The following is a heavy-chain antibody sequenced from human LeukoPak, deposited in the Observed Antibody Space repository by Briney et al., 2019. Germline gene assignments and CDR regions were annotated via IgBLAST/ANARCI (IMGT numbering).Heavy chain of an antibody. J-gene: IGHJ4*02. CDR2: MNPNSGNT. D-gene: IGHD3-3*01. CDR3: ARHGTSGYDVGDDY. V-gene: IGHV1-8*01. Sequence: ASVKVSCKASGYTFTSYDINWVRQATGQGLEWMGWMNPNSGNTDYAQKLQGRVTMTTDTSTSTAYMELRSLRSDDTAVYYCARHGTSGYDVGDDYWGQGTLVTVSS. CDR1: GYTFTSYD.